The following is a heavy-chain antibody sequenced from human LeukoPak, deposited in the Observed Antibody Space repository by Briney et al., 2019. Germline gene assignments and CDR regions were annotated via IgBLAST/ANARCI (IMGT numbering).Heavy chain of an antibody. CDR2: IIPILGIA. CDR3: ASADYDFSYFDY. J-gene: IGHJ4*02. Sequence: VASVKVSCKASGGTFSSYAISWVRQAPGQGLEWMGRIIPILGIANYAQKFQGRVTITADKSTSTAYMELSSLRSEGTAVYYCASADYDFSYFDYWGQGTLVTVSS. V-gene: IGHV1-69*04. D-gene: IGHD3-3*01. CDR1: GGTFSSYA.